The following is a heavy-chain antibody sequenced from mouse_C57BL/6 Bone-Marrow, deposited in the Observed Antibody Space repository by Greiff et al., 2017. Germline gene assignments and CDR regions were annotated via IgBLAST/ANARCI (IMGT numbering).Heavy chain of an antibody. CDR3: ARGELGRRGWYFDV. V-gene: IGHV3-6*01. J-gene: IGHJ1*03. Sequence: EVQLVESGPGLVKPSQSLSLTCSVTGYSITSGYYWNWIRQFPGNKLEWMGYISYDGSNNYNPSLKNRISITRDTSKNQFFLKLNSVTTEDTATYYCARGELGRRGWYFDVWGTGTTVTVSS. CDR1: GYSITSGYY. CDR2: ISYDGSN. D-gene: IGHD3-3*01.